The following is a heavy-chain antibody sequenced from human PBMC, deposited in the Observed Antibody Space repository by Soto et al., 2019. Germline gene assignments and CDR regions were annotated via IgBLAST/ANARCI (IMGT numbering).Heavy chain of an antibody. D-gene: IGHD6-13*01. CDR2: VNIAGTI. J-gene: IGHJ2*01. CDR1: GASISSFN. CDR3: ARDRGEYTSSWFWYFSH. V-gene: IGHV4-4*07. Sequence: QLQESGPGLVKPSETLSLTCSVSGASISSFNWNWVRQPAGKGPEWVGRVNIAGTINYNPSLKSRVPMSMDTSKNQISLQLRSVTAADTAKYYCARDRGEYTSSWFWYFSHWGRGTLVTVSS.